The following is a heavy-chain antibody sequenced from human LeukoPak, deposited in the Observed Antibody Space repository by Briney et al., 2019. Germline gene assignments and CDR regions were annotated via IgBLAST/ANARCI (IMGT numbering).Heavy chain of an antibody. CDR1: GFTFSSYW. Sequence: GGSLRLSCAAPGFTFSSYWMSWVRQAPGKGLEWVANIKQDGSEKYYVDSVKGRFTISRDNAKNSLYLQMNSLRAEDTAVYYCARRVWYMDVWGKGTTVTVSS. D-gene: IGHD2-21*01. CDR2: IKQDGSEK. V-gene: IGHV3-7*01. J-gene: IGHJ6*03. CDR3: ARRVWYMDV.